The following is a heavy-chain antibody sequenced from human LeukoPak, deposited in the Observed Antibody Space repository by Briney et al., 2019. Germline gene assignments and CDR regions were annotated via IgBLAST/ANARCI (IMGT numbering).Heavy chain of an antibody. CDR3: ARLAPVAHSGDYLGYFDY. CDR1: GDSITNYY. J-gene: IGHJ4*02. Sequence: SETLSLTCTVSGDSITNYYWTWVRQPRGKGLEWFGYVYYAGSANYNPSLKSRFTILVDTSKNQFSLNLSSVTAADTAVYYSARLAPVAHSGDYLGYFDYWGQGALVTVSS. V-gene: IGHV4-59*08. D-gene: IGHD4-17*01. CDR2: VYYAGSA.